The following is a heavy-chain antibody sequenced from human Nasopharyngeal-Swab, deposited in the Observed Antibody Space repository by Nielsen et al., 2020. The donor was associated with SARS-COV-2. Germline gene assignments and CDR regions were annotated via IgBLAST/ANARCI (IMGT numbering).Heavy chain of an antibody. D-gene: IGHD5/OR15-5a*01. CDR2: ISSSGSTI. CDR1: GFTFSSYE. Sequence: GGSLRLSCAAAGFTFSSYEMNWVRQAAGKGLEWVAYISSSGSTIYYADSVKGRFTISRDNAKNSLYLQMNSLRAEDTAVYYCARKPPGGVSFDYWGQGTLVTVSS. V-gene: IGHV3-48*03. J-gene: IGHJ4*02. CDR3: ARKPPGGVSFDY.